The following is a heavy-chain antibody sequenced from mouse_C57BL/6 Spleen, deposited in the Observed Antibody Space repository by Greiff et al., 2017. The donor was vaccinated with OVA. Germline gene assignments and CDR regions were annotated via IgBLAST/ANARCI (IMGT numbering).Heavy chain of an antibody. Sequence: EVQLVESGGGLVKPGGSLKLSCAVSGFTFSDYGLHWVRQAPEKGLEWVAYISSGSSTIYYADTVKGRFTISRDNAKNTLFLQMTSLRSEDTAMYYCERQGYYGNYEAWFAYWGQGTLVTVSA. CDR1: GFTFSDYG. CDR2: ISSGSSTI. CDR3: ERQGYYGNYEAWFAY. V-gene: IGHV5-17*01. D-gene: IGHD2-1*01. J-gene: IGHJ3*01.